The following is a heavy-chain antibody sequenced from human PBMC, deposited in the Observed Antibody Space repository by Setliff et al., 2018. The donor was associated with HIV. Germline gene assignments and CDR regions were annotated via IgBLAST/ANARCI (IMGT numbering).Heavy chain of an antibody. V-gene: IGHV4-39*01. J-gene: IGHJ4*02. CDR3: ARAGPLMITFGGPPDY. Sequence: PSETLSLTCTVSGDSVNDRSYFWGWIRQPPGKGLEWIGTFYYNGDSRCNPSLKSRVTVSVDTSRNQFYLRLSSVTAADTAVYYCARAGPLMITFGGPPDYWGQGTLVTVSS. CDR2: FYYNGDS. CDR1: GDSVNDRSYF. D-gene: IGHD3-16*01.